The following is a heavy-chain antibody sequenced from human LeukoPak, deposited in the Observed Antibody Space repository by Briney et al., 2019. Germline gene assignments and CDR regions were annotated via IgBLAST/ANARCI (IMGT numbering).Heavy chain of an antibody. CDR3: ASSNGMVRGVKDY. D-gene: IGHD3-10*01. J-gene: IGHJ4*02. CDR1: GGTFSSYT. Sequence: GSSVKVSRKASGGTFSSYTISWVRQAPGQGLEWMGRIIPILGIANYAQKFQGRVTITADKSTSTAYMELSSLRSEDTAVYYCASSNGMVRGVKDYWGQGTLVTVSS. CDR2: IIPILGIA. V-gene: IGHV1-69*02.